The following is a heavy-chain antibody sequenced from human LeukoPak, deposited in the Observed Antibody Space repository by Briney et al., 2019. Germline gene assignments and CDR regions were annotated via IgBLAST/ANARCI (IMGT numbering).Heavy chain of an antibody. J-gene: IGHJ4*02. CDR3: AKRDYSNYALDC. D-gene: IGHD4-11*01. Sequence: GGSLRLSCAASGFTFSNAWMSWVRQAPGKGLEWVSTISGSGYSTHYADSVEGRFTISRDNSNNVLYLQMSSLRAEDTAVYYCAKRDYSNYALDCWGQGTLVTVSS. V-gene: IGHV3-23*01. CDR2: ISGSGYST. CDR1: GFTFSNAW.